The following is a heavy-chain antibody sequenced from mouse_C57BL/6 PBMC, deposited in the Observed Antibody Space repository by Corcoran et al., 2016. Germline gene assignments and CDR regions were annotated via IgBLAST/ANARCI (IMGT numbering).Heavy chain of an antibody. V-gene: IGHV1-81*01. CDR3: AREVGRKDAMDY. J-gene: IGHJ4*01. Sequence: QVQLQQSGAELARPGASVKLSCKASGYTFTSYGISWVKQRTGQGLEWIGEIYPRSGNTYYNEKFKGKATLTANKSSSTAYMELRSLTSEDSAVYFCAREVGRKDAMDYWGQGTSVTVSS. CDR2: IYPRSGNT. CDR1: GYTFTSYG. D-gene: IGHD4-1*01.